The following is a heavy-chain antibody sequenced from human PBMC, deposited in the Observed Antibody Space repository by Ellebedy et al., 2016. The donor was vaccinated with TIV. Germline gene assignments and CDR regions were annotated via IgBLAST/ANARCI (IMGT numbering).Heavy chain of an antibody. CDR3: VRSSAWSIDDH. D-gene: IGHD6-19*01. V-gene: IGHV3-23*01. Sequence: GESLKISCAASGFTFSSYAMSWVRQAPGKGLEWVSTISGSGGSTYYADFVKGRFTISRDNSKNTLYLQMNSLRAEDTAVYYCVRSSAWSIDDHWGQGTLVTVSS. CDR2: ISGSGGST. J-gene: IGHJ4*02. CDR1: GFTFSSYA.